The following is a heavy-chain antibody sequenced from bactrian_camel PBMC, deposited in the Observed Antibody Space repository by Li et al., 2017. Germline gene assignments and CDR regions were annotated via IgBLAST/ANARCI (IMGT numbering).Heavy chain of an antibody. Sequence: LVESGGGSVEAGGSLSLSCSAPEYKARLCRMGWYRQAPGKEREMVSIISSDGTTSYADSVKGRFTISRDNAKNTVYLQMNSLKSEDTALYYCATYGGYYNEYDVPAFVYWGQGTQVTVS. CDR3: ATYGGYYNEYDVPAFVY. CDR2: ISSDGTT. CDR1: EYKARLCR. V-gene: IGHV3S53*01. D-gene: IGHD4*01. J-gene: IGHJ4*01.